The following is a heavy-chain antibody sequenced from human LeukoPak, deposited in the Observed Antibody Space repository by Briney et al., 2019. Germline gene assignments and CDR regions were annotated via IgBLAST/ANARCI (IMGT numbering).Heavy chain of an antibody. Sequence: GASVKVSCKASGFTFTSSAVQWVRQARGQRLEWIGWIVVGSGNTNYAQKFQERVTITRDMSTSTAYMELSSLRSEDTAVYYCAAELRRSTTRYYYMDVWGKGTTVTVSS. D-gene: IGHD2/OR15-2a*01. CDR2: IVVGSGNT. CDR1: GFTFTSSA. V-gene: IGHV1-58*01. CDR3: AAELRRSTTRYYYMDV. J-gene: IGHJ6*03.